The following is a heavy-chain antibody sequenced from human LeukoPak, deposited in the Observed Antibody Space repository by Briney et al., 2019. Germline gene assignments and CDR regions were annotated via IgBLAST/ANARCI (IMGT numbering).Heavy chain of an antibody. CDR1: GYTFTSYG. CDR3: ARDKTAARPDPGVGEDFDY. CDR2: ISAHNGNT. Sequence: ASVKVSCKASGYTFTSYGISWVRQAPGQGLEWMGWISAHNGNTNYAQKLQGRVTMTTDTSTSTAYMELRSLRSDDTAVYYCARDKTAARPDPGVGEDFDYWGQGTLVTVSS. D-gene: IGHD6-6*01. J-gene: IGHJ4*02. V-gene: IGHV1-18*01.